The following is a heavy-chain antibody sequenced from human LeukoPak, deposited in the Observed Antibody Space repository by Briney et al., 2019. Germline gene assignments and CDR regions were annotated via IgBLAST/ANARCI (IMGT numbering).Heavy chain of an antibody. CDR3: SRDPVVASPGPFYYHYMDG. V-gene: IGHV3-53*01. CDR2: IDSSGNT. J-gene: IGHJ6*03. CDR1: RFAACRNY. Sequence: GGSLRLSCAASRFAACRNYMSWVRQPPGKGLEWLSLIDSSGNTFYADSVKGRFTISRDYLKNTLFLQMNSLRAEDTALYYCSRDPVVASPGPFYYHYMDGWGKGTTVTVSS. D-gene: IGHD6-13*01.